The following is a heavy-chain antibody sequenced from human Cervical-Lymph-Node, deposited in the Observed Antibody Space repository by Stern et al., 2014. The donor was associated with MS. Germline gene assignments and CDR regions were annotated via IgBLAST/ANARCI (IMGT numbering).Heavy chain of an antibody. CDR2: ISSSGST. D-gene: IGHD2-2*01. CDR3: ARHLGAEYQLPAHNWFDP. V-gene: IGHV4-39*01. CDR1: GGFISTSTHS. J-gene: IGHJ5*02. Sequence: QVQLQESGPRLVKPPETLSLTCTVSGGFISTSTHSWGWIRQSPGKGLDWVGSISSSGSTTYNPPLKSRVTISVDTSKNQFSLTLPSVTAADTALYYCARHLGAEYQLPAHNWFDPWGQGTLVTVSS.